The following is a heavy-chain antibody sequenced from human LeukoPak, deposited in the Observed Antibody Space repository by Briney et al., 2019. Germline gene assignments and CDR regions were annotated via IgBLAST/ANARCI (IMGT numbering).Heavy chain of an antibody. CDR3: ARTSTRDGYRYFDS. D-gene: IGHD5-24*01. CDR2: INPDGSQK. CDR1: GFTFSNYW. J-gene: IGHJ4*02. V-gene: IGHV3-7*04. Sequence: GGSLRLSCAASGFTFSNYWMSWVRQAPGQGLEWVASINPDGSQKYYVDSVKGRFTISRDNAKNSLYLQMNSLRTEDTAVYYCARTSTRDGYRYFDSWGQGTLVTVSS.